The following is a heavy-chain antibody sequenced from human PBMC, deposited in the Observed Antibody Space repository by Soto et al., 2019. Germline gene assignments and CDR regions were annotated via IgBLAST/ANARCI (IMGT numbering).Heavy chain of an antibody. J-gene: IGHJ4*02. CDR1: GFTFSSYA. CDR3: ARGSPRIVGATPAYYFDY. D-gene: IGHD1-26*01. Sequence: PGGSLRLSCAASGFTFSSYAMHWVRQAPGKGLEWVAVISYDGSNKYYADSVKGRFTISRDNSKNTLYLQMNSLRAEDTAVYYCARGSPRIVGATPAYYFDYWGQGTLVTVSS. CDR2: ISYDGSNK. V-gene: IGHV3-30-3*01.